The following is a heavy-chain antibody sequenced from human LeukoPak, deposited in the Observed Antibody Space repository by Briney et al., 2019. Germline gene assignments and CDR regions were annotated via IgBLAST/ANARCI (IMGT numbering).Heavy chain of an antibody. CDR1: GGSFSGYY. V-gene: IGHV4-34*01. Sequence: PSETLSLTCAVHGGSFSGYYWSWIRQPPGKGLEWIGEINHSGSTNYNPSLKSRVTISVDTSKNQFSLKLSSVTAADTAVYYCARKKPIVVVPAAKRTYYMDVWGKGTTVTVS. CDR3: ARKKPIVVVPAAKRTYYMDV. D-gene: IGHD2-2*01. CDR2: INHSGST. J-gene: IGHJ6*03.